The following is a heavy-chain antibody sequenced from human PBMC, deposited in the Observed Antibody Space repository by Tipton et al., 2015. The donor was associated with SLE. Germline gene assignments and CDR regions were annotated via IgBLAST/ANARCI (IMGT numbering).Heavy chain of an antibody. V-gene: IGHV3-23*01. Sequence: GSLRLSCAASGFTVSSNYMSWVRQAPGKGLEWVSAISGSGGSTYYADSVKGRFTISRDNSKNTLYLQMNSLRAEDTAVYYCARVIAAAGVDAFDIWGQGTMVTVSS. CDR1: GFTVSSNY. CDR3: ARVIAAAGVDAFDI. D-gene: IGHD6-13*01. CDR2: ISGSGGST. J-gene: IGHJ3*02.